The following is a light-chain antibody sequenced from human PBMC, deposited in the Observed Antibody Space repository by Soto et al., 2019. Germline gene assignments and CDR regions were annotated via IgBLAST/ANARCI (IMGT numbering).Light chain of an antibody. CDR2: EVS. J-gene: IGLJ1*01. CDR3: CSYAGSSTSYV. Sequence: QSVLTQPASVSGSPGQSITISCTGTSSVVGSYNLVSWYQQHPGKAPKLMIYEVSKRPSGVSNRFSGSKSGNTASLTISGLQAEDEADYYCCSYAGSSTSYVCGTGTKVTVL. V-gene: IGLV2-23*02. CDR1: SSVVGSYNL.